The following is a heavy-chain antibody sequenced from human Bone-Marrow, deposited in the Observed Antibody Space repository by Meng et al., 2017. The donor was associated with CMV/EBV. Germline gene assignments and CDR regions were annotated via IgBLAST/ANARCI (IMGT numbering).Heavy chain of an antibody. J-gene: IGHJ4*02. CDR2: SNAGNGNT. CDR3: ARGQARDYDFWSGYYKGDYFDY. CDR1: YA. V-gene: IGHV1-3*02. Sequence: YAMHWVSQDPGKRLEWMGWSNAGNGNTKYSQEFQGRVTITRDTSASTAYMELSSLRSEDMAVYYCARGQARDYDFWSGYYKGDYFDYWGQGTLVTVSS. D-gene: IGHD3-3*01.